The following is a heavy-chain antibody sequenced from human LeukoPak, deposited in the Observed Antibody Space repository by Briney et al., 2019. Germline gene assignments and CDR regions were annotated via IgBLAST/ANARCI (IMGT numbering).Heavy chain of an antibody. CDR3: ARYSSGWYRINDN. D-gene: IGHD6-19*01. CDR2: ISSSGSTI. Sequence: GGSLRLSCAASGFTFSDYYMSWIRQTPGKGLEWVSYISSSGSTIYYADSVKGRFTISRDNAKNSLYLQMNSLRAEDTAVYYCARYSSGWYRINDNWGQGTLVTVSS. V-gene: IGHV3-11*01. J-gene: IGHJ4*02. CDR1: GFTFSDYY.